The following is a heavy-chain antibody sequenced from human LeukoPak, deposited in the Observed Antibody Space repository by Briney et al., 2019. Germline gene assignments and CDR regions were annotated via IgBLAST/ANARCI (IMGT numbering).Heavy chain of an antibody. J-gene: IGHJ4*02. CDR3: ARSGYSSGYYYFDY. Sequence: SETLSLTCTVSGDSISSYYWTWIRQPPGKGLEWIGYIYYSGSTNYNPSLKSRVTISVDTSKNQFSLKLSSVTAADTAVYYCARSGYSSGYYYFDYWGQGTLVTVSS. D-gene: IGHD6-19*01. V-gene: IGHV4-59*01. CDR1: GDSISSYY. CDR2: IYYSGST.